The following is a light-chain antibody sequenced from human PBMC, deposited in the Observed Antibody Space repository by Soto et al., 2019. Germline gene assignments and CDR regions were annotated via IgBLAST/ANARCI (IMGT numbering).Light chain of an antibody. V-gene: IGLV2-23*02. CDR2: EVS. CDR1: SSDVGSYNL. J-gene: IGLJ2*01. CDR3: CSYAGSVV. Sequence: QSALTQPASVSGSPGQSITISCTGTSSDVGSYNLVSWYQQHPGKAPKLMNYEVSKRPSGVSNRFSGSKSGNTASLTISGLKAEDEADYYCCSYAGSVVFGGGTKLTVL.